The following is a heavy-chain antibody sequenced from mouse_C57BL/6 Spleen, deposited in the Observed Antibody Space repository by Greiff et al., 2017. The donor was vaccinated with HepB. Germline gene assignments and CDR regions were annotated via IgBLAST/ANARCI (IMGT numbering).Heavy chain of an antibody. J-gene: IGHJ3*01. Sequence: EVMLVESGGGLVKPGGSLKLSCAASGFTFSDYGMHWVRQAPEKGLEWVAYISSGSSTIYYADTVKGRFTISRDNAKNTLLLQMTSLRSEDTAMYYCARNYGSRGGFAYWGQGTLVSVSA. CDR1: GFTFSDYG. CDR2: ISSGSSTI. V-gene: IGHV5-17*01. CDR3: ARNYGSRGGFAY. D-gene: IGHD1-1*01.